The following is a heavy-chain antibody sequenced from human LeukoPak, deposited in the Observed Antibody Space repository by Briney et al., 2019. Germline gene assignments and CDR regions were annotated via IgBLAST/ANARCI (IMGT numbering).Heavy chain of an antibody. CDR1: GFTFSSYA. CDR3: ATQYDFWSGHPRYYFDY. J-gene: IGHJ4*02. CDR2: ISGSGGST. D-gene: IGHD3-3*01. Sequence: GGSLRLSCAASGFTFSSYAMSWVRQAPGKGLEWVSAISGSGGSTYYADSVKGRFTISRDNSKNALYLQMNGLRAEDTAVYYCATQYDFWSGHPRYYFDYWGQGTLVTVSS. V-gene: IGHV3-23*01.